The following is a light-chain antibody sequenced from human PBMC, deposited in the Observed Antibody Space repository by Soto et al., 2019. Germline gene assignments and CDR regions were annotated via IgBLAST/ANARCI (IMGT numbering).Light chain of an antibody. CDR3: RLCGNSLA. CDR2: GAS. V-gene: IGKV3-20*01. J-gene: IGKJ4*01. CDR1: QSVSSSY. Sequence: EIVLTQSPGTLSLSPGERATLSCRASQSVSSSYLAWYQQKPGQAPRLLIYGASSRATGIPDRFSGSASGTDFALTISRLEPEDFAVYYCRLCGNSLAFGGGTKVEIK.